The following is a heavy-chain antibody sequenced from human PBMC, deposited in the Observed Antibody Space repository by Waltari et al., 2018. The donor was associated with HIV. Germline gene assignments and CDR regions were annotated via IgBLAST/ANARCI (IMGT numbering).Heavy chain of an antibody. D-gene: IGHD3-3*01. CDR2: YRPLLRTT. CDR1: GGAFGNNV. CDR3: ARDLAVFGVVAPSYGMDV. Sequence: QVQLVQSGAEVKTPGSSVKVSCKASGGAFGNNVINWLRQAPGHGLEWMGGYRPLLRTTKVAQKFEGRVTIAADDSTSTVYVEVSSLRYEDTALYYCARDLAVFGVVAPSYGMDVWGQGTTVTVSS. J-gene: IGHJ6*02. V-gene: IGHV1-69*13.